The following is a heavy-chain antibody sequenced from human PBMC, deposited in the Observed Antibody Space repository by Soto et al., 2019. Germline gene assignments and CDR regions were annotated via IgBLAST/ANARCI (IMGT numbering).Heavy chain of an antibody. CDR3: AKPFDSSGYYGLDL. Sequence: PGGSLRLSCAASGFTFSSYGMHWVRQAPGKGLEWVAVISYDGSNKYYADSVRGRFTISRDNSKNTLYLQMNSLRAEDTAVYYCAKPFDSSGYYGLDLWGRGTLVTVSS. D-gene: IGHD3-22*01. V-gene: IGHV3-30*18. CDR1: GFTFSSYG. J-gene: IGHJ2*01. CDR2: ISYDGSNK.